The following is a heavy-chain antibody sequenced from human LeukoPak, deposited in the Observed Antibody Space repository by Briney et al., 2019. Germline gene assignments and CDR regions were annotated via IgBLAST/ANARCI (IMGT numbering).Heavy chain of an antibody. V-gene: IGHV3-53*01. J-gene: IGHJ4*02. CDR2: IYSDNT. CDR3: ARRAGAYSHPYDY. Sequence: PGGSLRLSCAASGFTVSSNSMSWVRQAPGKGLEWVSFIYSDNTRYSDSVKGRFTISRDNSKNTLYLQMNSLRAEDTAVYYCARRAGAYSHPYDYWGQGTLVTVSS. D-gene: IGHD4/OR15-4a*01. CDR1: GFTVSSNS.